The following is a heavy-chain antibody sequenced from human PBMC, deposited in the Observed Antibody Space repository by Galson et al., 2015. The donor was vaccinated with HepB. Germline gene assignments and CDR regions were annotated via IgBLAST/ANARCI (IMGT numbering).Heavy chain of an antibody. J-gene: IGHJ5*02. CDR3: ARILWFGSSTTGWFDP. Sequence: SETLSLTCTVSGGSISSSSYYWGWIRQPPGKGLEWIGSIYYSGSTYYNPSLKSRVTISVDTSKNQFSLKLSSVTAADTAVYYCARILWFGSSTTGWFDPWGQGTLVTVSS. CDR1: GGSISSSSYY. CDR2: IYYSGST. V-gene: IGHV4-39*01. D-gene: IGHD3-10*01.